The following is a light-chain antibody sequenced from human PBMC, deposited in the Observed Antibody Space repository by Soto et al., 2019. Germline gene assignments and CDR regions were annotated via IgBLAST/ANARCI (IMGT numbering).Light chain of an antibody. CDR2: TNK. CDR3: AAWDDSLNGWV. Sequence: QSVLTQPPSASGTPGQRVTISCSGSSSNIGSNTVNWYQQLPGTAPKLLIYTNKQRPSGVPDRFSGSNSGTSASLAISGLQSEDVADYYCAAWDDSLNGWVFGGGTKLTVL. CDR1: SSNIGSNT. J-gene: IGLJ3*02. V-gene: IGLV1-44*01.